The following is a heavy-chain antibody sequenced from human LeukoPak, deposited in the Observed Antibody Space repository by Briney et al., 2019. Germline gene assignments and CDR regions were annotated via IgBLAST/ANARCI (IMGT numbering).Heavy chain of an antibody. V-gene: IGHV1-69*05. J-gene: IGHJ5*02. CDR2: IIPISGTP. CDR1: GGTFSSYA. Sequence: SVKVSCKASGGTFSSYAISWVRQAPGQGLDWMGGIIPISGTPNYAQKFQGRVTITTDESTSTAYMELSSLRSEDTAVYYCASHGSPKLIATSGHPPLGWFDPRGQGTLVTVSS. CDR3: ASHGSPKLIATSGHPPLGWFDP. D-gene: IGHD6-13*01.